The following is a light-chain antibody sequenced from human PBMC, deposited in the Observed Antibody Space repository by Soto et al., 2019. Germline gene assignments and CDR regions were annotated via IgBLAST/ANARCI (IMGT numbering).Light chain of an antibody. CDR2: EVS. V-gene: IGLV2-14*01. CDR1: SSDVGAYNY. J-gene: IGLJ1*01. CDR3: SSYTSSSSLV. Sequence: QSALTQPASVSGSPGQSITISCTGTSSDVGAYNYVSWYQHHPGKAPKLMIYEVSNRPSGVSNRFSGSKSGNTASLTISGLQAEDEADYFCSSYTSSSSLVFGPGTKVTVL.